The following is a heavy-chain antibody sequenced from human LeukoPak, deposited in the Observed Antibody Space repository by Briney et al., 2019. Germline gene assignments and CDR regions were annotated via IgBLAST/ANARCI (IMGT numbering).Heavy chain of an antibody. D-gene: IGHD4-17*01. CDR2: INPNSGGT. J-gene: IGHJ6*02. V-gene: IGHV1-2*04. CDR1: GYTFTGYY. CDR3: ARDAGNDGDYYYGMDV. Sequence: GASVKVSCKASGYTFTGYYMHWVRQAPGQGLEWMGWINPNSGGTNYAQKFQGWVTMTRDTSISTAYMELSRLRSDDTAVYYCARDAGNDGDYYYGMDVWGQGTTVTVSS.